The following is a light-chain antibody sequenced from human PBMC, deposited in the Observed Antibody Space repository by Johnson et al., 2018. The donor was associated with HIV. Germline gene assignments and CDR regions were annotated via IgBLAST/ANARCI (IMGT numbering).Light chain of an antibody. V-gene: IGLV1-51*02. Sequence: QSVLTQPPSVSAAPGQKVTISCSGSSSNIGNKYVSWYQQLPGTAPKLLIYENTKRPSGIPDRFSGSKSGTSDTLGITGLHTGDEADYYCGTWDTSLSAGGVFGSGTKVTVL. CDR3: GTWDTSLSAGGV. J-gene: IGLJ1*01. CDR2: ENT. CDR1: SSNIGNKY.